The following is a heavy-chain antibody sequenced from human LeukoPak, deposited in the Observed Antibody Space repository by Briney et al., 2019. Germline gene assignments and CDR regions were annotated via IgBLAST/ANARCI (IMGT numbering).Heavy chain of an antibody. J-gene: IGHJ4*02. D-gene: IGHD6-19*01. Sequence: SGTLSLTCAVSGGSISSSNWWSWVRQPPGKGLEWIGEIYHSGSTNYNPSLKSRVTISVDKSKNQFSLKLSSVTAADTAVYYCARDNGAVAGTGNYFDYWGQGTLVTVSS. CDR3: ARDNGAVAGTGNYFDY. CDR2: IYHSGST. CDR1: GGSISSSNW. V-gene: IGHV4-4*02.